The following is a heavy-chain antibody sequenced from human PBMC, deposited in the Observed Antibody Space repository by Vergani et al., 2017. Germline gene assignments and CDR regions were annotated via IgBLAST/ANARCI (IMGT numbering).Heavy chain of an antibody. D-gene: IGHD6-19*01. CDR3: AIWGSGWYSPICYYYYGMDV. V-gene: IGHV1-69*06. J-gene: IGHJ6*02. CDR1: GGTFSSYA. Sequence: QVQLVQSGAEVRKPGSSVKVSCKASGGTFSSYAISWVRQAPGQGLEWMGGIITIFGTANSAQKFQGRVTLTADKSTSTAYMEPSSLRSVDTAVYYGAIWGSGWYSPICYYYYGMDVWGQGTTVTVSS. CDR2: IITIFGTA.